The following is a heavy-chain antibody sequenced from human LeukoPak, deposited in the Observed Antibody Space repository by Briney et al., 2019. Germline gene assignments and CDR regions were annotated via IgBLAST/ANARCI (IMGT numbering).Heavy chain of an antibody. CDR3: ARVLIPPYYDFWSGYYQTHNWFDP. Sequence: SETPSLTCAVYGGSFSGYYWSWIRQPPGKGLEWIGEINHSGSTNYNPSLKSRVTISVDTSKNQFSLKLSSVTAADTAVYYCARVLIPPYYDFWSGYYQTHNWFDPWGQGTLVTVSS. CDR1: GGSFSGYY. J-gene: IGHJ5*02. CDR2: INHSGST. D-gene: IGHD3-3*01. V-gene: IGHV4-34*01.